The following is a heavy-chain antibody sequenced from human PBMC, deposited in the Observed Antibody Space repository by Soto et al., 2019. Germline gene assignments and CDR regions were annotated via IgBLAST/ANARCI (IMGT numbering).Heavy chain of an antibody. CDR3: ARQKVSRFYGEVDFFDY. J-gene: IGHJ4*02. D-gene: IGHD4-17*01. CDR2: ISAYNGNT. V-gene: IGHV1-18*01. Sequence: ASVKVSCKASGYTFTSYGISWVRQAPGQGLEWMGWISAYNGNTNYAQKLQGRVTMTTDTSTSTAYMELRSLRSDDTAVYYCARQKVSRFYGEVDFFDYWGLGTLVTVAS. CDR1: GYTFTSYG.